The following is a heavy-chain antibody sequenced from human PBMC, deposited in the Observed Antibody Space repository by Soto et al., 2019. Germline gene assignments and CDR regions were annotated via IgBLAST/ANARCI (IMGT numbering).Heavy chain of an antibody. D-gene: IGHD3-9*01. CDR3: TTDSLFTGQLVRMDN. V-gene: IGHV3-15*07. Sequence: SGGSLRLSCAASGFTFSDAWINWVRQAPGKGLEWVGRIKSKIDGGTTDFAAPVKGRFAISRDDSRDMVYMEMYSLKTDDTAVYYCTTDSLFTGQLVRMDNWGHGTLVTAPQ. J-gene: IGHJ4*01. CDR2: IKSKIDGGTT. CDR1: GFTFSDAW.